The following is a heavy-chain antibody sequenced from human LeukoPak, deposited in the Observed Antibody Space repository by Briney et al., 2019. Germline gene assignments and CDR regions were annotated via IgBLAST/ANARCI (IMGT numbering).Heavy chain of an antibody. D-gene: IGHD3-10*01. CDR3: AKQYGASSYYNLASDY. CDR2: ISGSGGST. V-gene: IGHV3-23*01. Sequence: GGSLRLSCAASGFTFSSYWMSWVRQAPGKGLEWVSAISGSGGSTYYADSVKGRFTISRDNSKNTLYLQMNSLRAEDATVYYCAKQYGASSYYNLASDYWGQGTLVTVSS. CDR1: GFTFSSYW. J-gene: IGHJ4*02.